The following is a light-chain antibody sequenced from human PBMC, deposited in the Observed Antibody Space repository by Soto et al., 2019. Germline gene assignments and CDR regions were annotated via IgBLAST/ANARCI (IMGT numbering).Light chain of an antibody. CDR2: AAS. CDR1: QSISSF. V-gene: IGKV1-39*01. CDR3: QPSYNAPS. J-gene: IGKJ4*01. Sequence: DMQMTQSPSSLSASVGDRVTITSRASQSISSFLNWYQQKPGRAPKLLIYAASSLQSGVPSRFSGSGSGTDFTLTISSLQPEDFATYYCQPSYNAPSFGGGSKVEIK.